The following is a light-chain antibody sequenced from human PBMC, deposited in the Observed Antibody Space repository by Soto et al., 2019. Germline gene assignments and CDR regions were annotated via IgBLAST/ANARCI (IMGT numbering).Light chain of an antibody. V-gene: IGLV1-40*01. CDR1: SSNIGAGYD. J-gene: IGLJ2*01. CDR2: GNS. Sequence: QSVLTQPPSVSGAPGQRVTISCTGSSSNIGAGYDVHWYQQLPGTAPKLLIYGNSNRPSGVPDRFSGSKSGTSASLAITGLQAEGEADYYCQSYASSLSGSRVFGGGTKLTVL. CDR3: QSYASSLSGSRV.